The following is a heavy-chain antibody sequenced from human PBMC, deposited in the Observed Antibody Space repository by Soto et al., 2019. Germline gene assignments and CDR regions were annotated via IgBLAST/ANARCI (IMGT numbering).Heavy chain of an antibody. CDR3: ARWDGKKRDFGGPFDY. CDR1: GYTFTSHG. Sequence: ASVKVSCKASGYTFTSHGISWVRQAPGQGLEWMGWISGYNGNTNYAQKLQGRVTMTTDTSTSTAYMELRSLRSDDTAVYYCARWDGKKRDFGGPFDYWGQGTRVTVSS. CDR2: ISGYNGNT. V-gene: IGHV1-18*04. J-gene: IGHJ4*02. D-gene: IGHD4-17*01.